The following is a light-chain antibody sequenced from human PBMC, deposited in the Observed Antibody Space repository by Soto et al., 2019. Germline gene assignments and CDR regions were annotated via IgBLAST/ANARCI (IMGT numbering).Light chain of an antibody. CDR2: DAS. V-gene: IGKV1-33*01. CDR3: QQYANQVEFT. CDR1: QDISNY. Sequence: DIQMTQSPSSLSASVGDRVTITCQASQDISNYLKWYQQKPGKAPKLLIYDASNLETGVSSRFSGSGSGTDFTFTISSLQPEDIATYSCQQYANQVEFTFGPGTKVDIK. J-gene: IGKJ3*01.